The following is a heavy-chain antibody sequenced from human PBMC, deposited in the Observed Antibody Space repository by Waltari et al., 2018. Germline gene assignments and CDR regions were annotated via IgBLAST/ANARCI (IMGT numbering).Heavy chain of an antibody. J-gene: IGHJ4*02. CDR3: ARALVLVTYFDD. Sequence: QVQLQESGPGLVKPSETLSLTCAVSGYSISSGYYWGWIRQPPGKGLEWIGSIYHSGSTYYNPSLKSRVTISVDTNKNQFSLKRSSVTAADTAVYYCARALVLVTYFDDWGQGTLVTVSS. CDR2: IYHSGST. D-gene: IGHD3-9*01. V-gene: IGHV4-38-2*01. CDR1: GYSISSGYY.